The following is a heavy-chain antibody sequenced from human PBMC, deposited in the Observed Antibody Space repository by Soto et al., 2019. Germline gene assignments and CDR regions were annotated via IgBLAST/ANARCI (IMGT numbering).Heavy chain of an antibody. J-gene: IGHJ6*02. Sequence: SETLSLTCAVYGGSFSTYYWSWIRQPPGKGLEWIGNIYYSGTTYYNPSLKSRGTISIDPSKNQFSLKLTSVTAADTAVYYCASGFYSSSSRGQYHWGMDVWGQGTTVTVSS. CDR3: ASGFYSSSSRGQYHWGMDV. CDR1: GGSFSTYY. D-gene: IGHD6-6*01. CDR2: IYYSGTT. V-gene: IGHV4-34*09.